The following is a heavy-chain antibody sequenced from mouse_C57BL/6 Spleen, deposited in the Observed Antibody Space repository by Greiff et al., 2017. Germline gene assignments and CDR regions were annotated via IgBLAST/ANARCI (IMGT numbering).Heavy chain of an antibody. CDR1: GFTFSDYG. J-gene: IGHJ3*01. CDR2: ISSGSSTI. D-gene: IGHD1-1*01. Sequence: EVKVVESGGGLVKPGGSLKLSCAASGFTFSDYGMHWVRQAPEKGLEWVAYISSGSSTIYYADTVKGRFTISRDNAKNTLFLQMTSLRSEDTAMYYFAREFITTESAWFAYWGQGTLVTVSA. V-gene: IGHV5-17*01. CDR3: AREFITTESAWFAY.